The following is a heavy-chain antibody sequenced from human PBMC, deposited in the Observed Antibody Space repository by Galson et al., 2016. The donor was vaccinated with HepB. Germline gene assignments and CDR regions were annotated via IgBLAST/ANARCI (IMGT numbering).Heavy chain of an antibody. J-gene: IGHJ3*02. Sequence: SLRLSCAASGFTLSSYDMSWVRQAPGKGLEWVSSISGSDGNTYYADSVKGRFAISRDNSKNTLYLEVNSLRAEDTARYYCAKWDNMIVVVPRDAFDIWGQGTMVTVSS. CDR2: ISGSDGNT. CDR1: GFTLSSYD. V-gene: IGHV3-23*01. CDR3: AKWDNMIVVVPRDAFDI. D-gene: IGHD3-22*01.